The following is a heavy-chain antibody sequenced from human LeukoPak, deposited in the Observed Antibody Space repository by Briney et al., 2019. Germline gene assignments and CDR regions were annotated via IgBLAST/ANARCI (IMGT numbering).Heavy chain of an antibody. CDR2: IYSGGST. CDR3: ASLFSGWFDY. CDR1: GFNFANHA. Sequence: GGSLRLSCAASGFNFANHAMSWVRQAPGKGLEWVSVIYSGGSTYYADSVKGRFTISRDNSKNTLYLQMNSLRAEDTAVYYCASLFSGWFDYWGQGTLVTVSS. J-gene: IGHJ4*02. V-gene: IGHV3-53*01. D-gene: IGHD6-19*01.